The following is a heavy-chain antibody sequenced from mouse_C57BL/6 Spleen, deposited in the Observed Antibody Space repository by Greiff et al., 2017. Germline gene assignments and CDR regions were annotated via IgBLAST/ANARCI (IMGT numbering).Heavy chain of an antibody. Sequence: QVQLQQSGPELVKPGASVKISCKASGYAFSSSWMNWVKQRPGKGLEWIGRIYPGDGDTNYNGKFKGKATLTADKSSSPAYMQLNSLTSEDSAVYFCARGAGYIDYWGQGTTLTVSS. V-gene: IGHV1-82*01. CDR3: ARGAGYIDY. CDR1: GYAFSSSW. CDR2: IYPGDGDT. J-gene: IGHJ2*01.